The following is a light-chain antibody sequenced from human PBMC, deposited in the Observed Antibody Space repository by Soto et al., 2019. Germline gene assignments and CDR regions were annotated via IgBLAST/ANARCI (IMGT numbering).Light chain of an antibody. V-gene: IGLV2-14*01. J-gene: IGLJ1*01. CDR3: SSYTSSSTYV. Sequence: QSVLTQPASVSGSPGQSITISCTGTSSDVGGYNSVSWYQQHPGEAPKLMIYNVSNRPSGVSNRFSGSKSGNTASLTISRLQAEDEADYYCSSYTSSSTYVFGTGTKVTIL. CDR2: NVS. CDR1: SSDVGGYNS.